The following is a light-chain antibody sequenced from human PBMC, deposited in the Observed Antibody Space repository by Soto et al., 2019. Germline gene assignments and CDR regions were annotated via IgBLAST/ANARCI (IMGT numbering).Light chain of an antibody. CDR2: AAS. CDR3: QQSYSTPPWT. CDR1: QSISSY. Sequence: DIQMTQSPSSLSASVGDRVTITCRASQSISSYLNWYQQKPGKAPKLLIYAASSLQSEVPSRFSGSGSGTDFTLTISSLQPEDVANYYCQQSYSTPPWTFGQGTKVEIK. J-gene: IGKJ1*01. V-gene: IGKV1-39*01.